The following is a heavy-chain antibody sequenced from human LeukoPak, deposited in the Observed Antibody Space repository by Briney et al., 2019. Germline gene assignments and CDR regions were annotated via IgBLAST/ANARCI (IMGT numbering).Heavy chain of an antibody. CDR3: ARHSSGYYPTLDY. D-gene: IGHD3-22*01. CDR1: GFTFSSYW. V-gene: IGHV3-7*01. J-gene: IGHJ4*02. CDR2: IKQDGSEK. Sequence: GGSLRLSCAASGFTFSSYWMSWVRQAPGKGLEWVANIKQDGSEKYYVDSVKGRFTISRDNVKNSLYLQMNSLRAEDTAVYYCARHSSGYYPTLDYWGQGTLVTVSS.